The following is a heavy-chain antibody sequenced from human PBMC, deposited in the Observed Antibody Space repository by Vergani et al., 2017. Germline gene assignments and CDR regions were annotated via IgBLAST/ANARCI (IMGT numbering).Heavy chain of an antibody. CDR1: GGSISSGGYS. Sequence: LQLQESGSGLVKPSQTLSLTCAVSGGSISSGGYSWGWIRQPPGKGLEWVSAISGSGGSTYYADSVQGRFTISRDNSKNTLYLQLNGLRAEDTAVYYCAKAKTHFDYWGQGTLVTVSS. V-gene: IGHV3-23*01. CDR3: AKAKTHFDY. J-gene: IGHJ4*02. CDR2: ISGSGGST.